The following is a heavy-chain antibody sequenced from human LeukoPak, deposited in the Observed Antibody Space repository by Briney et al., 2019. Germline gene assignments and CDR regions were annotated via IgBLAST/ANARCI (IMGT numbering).Heavy chain of an antibody. J-gene: IGHJ4*02. Sequence: PGGSLRLSCAASGFTFSSYGMHWVRQAPGKGLEWVAVIWYDGSNKYYADSVKGRYTISRDNSKNTLYLQMNSLRAEDTAVYYCARDRGAGGYFDYWGQGTLVTVSS. CDR2: IWYDGSNK. CDR1: GFTFSSYG. V-gene: IGHV3-33*01. CDR3: ARDRGAGGYFDY. D-gene: IGHD3-10*01.